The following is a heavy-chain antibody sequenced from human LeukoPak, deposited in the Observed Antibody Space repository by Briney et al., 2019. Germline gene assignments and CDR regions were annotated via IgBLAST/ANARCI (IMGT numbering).Heavy chain of an antibody. J-gene: IGHJ1*01. D-gene: IGHD1-26*01. V-gene: IGHV3-30*04. Sequence: GGSLRLSCAASGSTFSSYAMHWARQAPGKGLEWVAVISYDGSNKYYADSVKGRFTISRDNSKNTLYLQMNSLRAEDTAVYYCARDVAAGGSYYDGYFQHWGQGTLVTVSS. CDR1: GSTFSSYA. CDR3: ARDVAAGGSYYDGYFQH. CDR2: ISYDGSNK.